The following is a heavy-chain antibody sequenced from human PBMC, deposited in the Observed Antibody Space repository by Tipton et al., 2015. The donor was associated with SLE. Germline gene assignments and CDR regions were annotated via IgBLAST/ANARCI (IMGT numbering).Heavy chain of an antibody. V-gene: IGHV4-31*03. CDR2: IHDSGAT. Sequence: TLSLTCTVSGGSIRSGDYYWSWIRQHPGKGLEWIGYIHDSGATFYNPSLRSRSAISVDTSQNQFSLSVNSVTAADTAVYYCARSMLTTKRVFDYWGQGTLVTVSS. J-gene: IGHJ4*02. CDR3: ARSMLTTKRVFDY. D-gene: IGHD3-16*01. CDR1: GGSIRSGDYY.